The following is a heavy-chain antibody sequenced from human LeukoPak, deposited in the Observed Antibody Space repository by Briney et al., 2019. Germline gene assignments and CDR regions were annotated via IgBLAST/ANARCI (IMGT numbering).Heavy chain of an antibody. CDR1: GVTFSSNS. CDR3: AELGITMIGGV. Sequence: GGSLRHSCAASGVTFSSNSRNWVRQAPGEGLEWVSSISTSSSYIYYADSVKGRFTISRDNARHSLYLQMNSLRAEDTAVYYCAELGITMIGGVWGKGTTVTISS. D-gene: IGHD3-10*02. CDR2: ISTSSSYI. J-gene: IGHJ6*04. V-gene: IGHV3-21*01.